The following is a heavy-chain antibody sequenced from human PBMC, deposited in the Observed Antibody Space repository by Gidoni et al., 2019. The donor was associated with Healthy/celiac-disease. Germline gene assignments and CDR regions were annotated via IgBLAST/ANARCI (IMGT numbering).Heavy chain of an antibody. V-gene: IGHV2-26*01. CDR3: ARMTVTRKEDV. CDR2: IFSNDEK. J-gene: IGHJ6*04. D-gene: IGHD2-21*02. Sequence: QVTLKESGPVLVTPTETLTLTCTVSGFSLSNARMGVSWIRQPPGKALEWLAHIFSNDEKSYSTSLKSRLTISKETSKSQVVLTMTNRDPVDTATYYCARMTVTRKEDVWGKGTTVTVSS. CDR1: GFSLSNARMG.